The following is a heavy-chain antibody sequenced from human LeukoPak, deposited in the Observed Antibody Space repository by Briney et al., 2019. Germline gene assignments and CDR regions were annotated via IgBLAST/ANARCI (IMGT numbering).Heavy chain of an antibody. CDR1: GGSISSGFHY. D-gene: IGHD6-19*01. V-gene: IGHV4-61*09. Sequence: SETLSLTCTVSGGSISSGFHYWSWIRQPAGKGLEWIGHIYTSGSTNYNPSLKSRLTISVGTSKNQFSLKLSSVTAADTAVYYCARTTIAVAGTSDYFDHWSQGTLVTVSS. CDR2: IYTSGST. CDR3: ARTTIAVAGTSDYFDH. J-gene: IGHJ4*02.